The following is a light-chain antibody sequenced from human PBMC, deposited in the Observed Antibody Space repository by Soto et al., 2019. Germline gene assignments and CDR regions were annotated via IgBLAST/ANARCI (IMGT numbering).Light chain of an antibody. J-gene: IGKJ1*01. V-gene: IGKV1D-16*01. CDR3: QQYNSYART. Sequence: DIQMTQSPSFVSASVGDRVTITCRASQGISRWLAWYQQRPGQAPELLIYGASSLQSGVPSRFSGSGSGTDFTLNISSLHPDDFATYYCQQYNSYARTFGQGTKVEIK. CDR1: QGISRW. CDR2: GAS.